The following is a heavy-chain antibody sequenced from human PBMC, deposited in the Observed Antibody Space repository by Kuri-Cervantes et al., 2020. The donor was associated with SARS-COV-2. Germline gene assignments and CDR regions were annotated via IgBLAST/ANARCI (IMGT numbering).Heavy chain of an antibody. V-gene: IGHV3-30*02. D-gene: IGHD6-19*01. CDR2: IRYDGSNK. CDR1: GFTFSSYG. Sequence: GESLKISCAASGFTFSSYGMHWARRAPGKGLEWVAFIRYDGSNKYYADSVKGRFSISRDNSKNTLYLQMNSLGVEDTAVYYCARDRQWLGSTSFDYWGQGTLVTVSS. J-gene: IGHJ4*02. CDR3: ARDRQWLGSTSFDY.